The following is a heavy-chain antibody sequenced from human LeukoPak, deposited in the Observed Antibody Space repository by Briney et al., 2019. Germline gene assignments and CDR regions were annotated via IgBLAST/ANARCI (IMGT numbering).Heavy chain of an antibody. CDR3: ARDSATLGYCSSTSCYTDFDY. V-gene: IGHV1-2*02. CDR1: GYTFTGYY. D-gene: IGHD2-2*02. Sequence: ASVKVSCKASGYTFTGYYMHWVRQAPGQGLEWMGWTNPNSGGTNYAQKFQGRVTMTRDTSISTAYMELSRLRSDDTAVYYCARDSATLGYCSSTSCYTDFDYWGQGTLVTVSP. CDR2: TNPNSGGT. J-gene: IGHJ4*02.